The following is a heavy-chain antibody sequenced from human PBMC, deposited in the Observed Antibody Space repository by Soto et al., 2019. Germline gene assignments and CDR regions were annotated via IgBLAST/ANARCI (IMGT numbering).Heavy chain of an antibody. D-gene: IGHD3-16*02. CDR2: INHSGST. J-gene: IGHJ4*02. CDR3: ARGRPLYDYVWGSYRSDYFDY. Sequence: QVQLQQWGAGLLKPSETLSLTCAVYGGSFSGYYWSWIRQPPGKGLEWIGEINHSGSTNYNPSLKSRVTISVDTSKNQFPLKLSSVIAADTAVYYCARGRPLYDYVWGSYRSDYFDYWGQGTLVTVSS. CDR1: GGSFSGYY. V-gene: IGHV4-34*01.